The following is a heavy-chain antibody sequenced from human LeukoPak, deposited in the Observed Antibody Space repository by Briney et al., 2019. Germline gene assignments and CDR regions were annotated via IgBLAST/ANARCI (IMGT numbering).Heavy chain of an antibody. Sequence: GGSLRLSCAASGFTFSSYAMSWVRQAPGKVLEWVSAISGSGGSTYYADSVKGRFTISRDNSKNTLYLQMNSLRAEDTAVYYCARDPSNIAAADHFDYWGQGTLVTVSS. J-gene: IGHJ4*02. CDR1: GFTFSSYA. V-gene: IGHV3-23*01. D-gene: IGHD6-13*01. CDR3: ARDPSNIAAADHFDY. CDR2: ISGSGGST.